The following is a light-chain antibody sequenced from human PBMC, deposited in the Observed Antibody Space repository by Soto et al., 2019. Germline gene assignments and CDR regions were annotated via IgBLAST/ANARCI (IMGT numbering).Light chain of an antibody. CDR3: QQSYSSLVT. V-gene: IGKV1-39*01. J-gene: IGKJ4*01. CDR2: TPS. CDR1: QTIATY. Sequence: IDMTQSPASLSASVGDRVTITCPASQTIATYLNWFQHKSGRAPKLLIYTPSSVNSGVSSRFRGSGSGTDFTLTINDVQTEDSATYYCQQSYSSLVTFGAGAKVEIK.